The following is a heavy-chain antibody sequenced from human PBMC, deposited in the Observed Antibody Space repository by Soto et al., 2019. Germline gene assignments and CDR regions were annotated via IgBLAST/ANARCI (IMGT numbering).Heavy chain of an antibody. Sequence: SQTLSLTCAISGDGVSSNSAAWNWIRQSPSRGLEWLGRTYYRSKWYNDYAVSVKSRITINPDTSKNQFSLQLNSVTPEDTAVYYCARTSYYDFWSGPPPYMDVWGKGTTVTVSS. V-gene: IGHV6-1*01. CDR1: GDGVSSNSAA. D-gene: IGHD3-3*01. J-gene: IGHJ6*03. CDR3: ARTSYYDFWSGPPPYMDV. CDR2: TYYRSKWYN.